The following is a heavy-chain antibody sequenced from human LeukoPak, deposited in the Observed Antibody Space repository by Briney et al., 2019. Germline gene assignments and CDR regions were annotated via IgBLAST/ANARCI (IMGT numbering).Heavy chain of an antibody. CDR3: AKEEYSTRYYYYGMDV. D-gene: IGHD2-2*01. J-gene: IGHJ6*02. CDR2: ISGGGDST. CDR1: GFTFSSYA. V-gene: IGHV3-23*01. Sequence: GGALRLSCAASGFTFSSYAMSWVRQAPGKGLEWVSAISGGGDSTFYADSVKGRFTISRDNSKNTLYLQMSSLRAEDTAIYYCAKEEYSTRYYYYGMDVWGQGTTVTVSS.